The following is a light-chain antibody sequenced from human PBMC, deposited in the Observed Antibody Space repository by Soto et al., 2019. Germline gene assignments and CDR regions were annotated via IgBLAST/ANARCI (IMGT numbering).Light chain of an antibody. CDR2: GAS. J-gene: IGKJ4*01. CDR3: QQRSNWPLT. V-gene: IGKV3-15*01. Sequence: EIVMTQSPATLSVSPGERATLSWRASQSVSSNLAWYQQKPGQAPRLLIYGASTRATGIPARFSGSGSGTDFTLTSSSLEPEDCAVYYCQQRSNWPLTFGAGTKVDIK. CDR1: QSVSSN.